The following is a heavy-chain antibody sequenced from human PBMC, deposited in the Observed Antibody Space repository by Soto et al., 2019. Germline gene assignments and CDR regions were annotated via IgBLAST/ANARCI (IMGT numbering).Heavy chain of an antibody. J-gene: IGHJ3*02. V-gene: IGHV3-9*01. Sequence: GGSLSLSCAASGFTFDDYAMHWVRQAPGKGLEWVSGISWNSGSIGYADSVKGRFTISRDNAKNSLYLQMSSLRAEDTALYYCAKWGKTGDYYDSSGYTLAFDIWGQGTMVTVSS. CDR1: GFTFDDYA. CDR2: ISWNSGSI. D-gene: IGHD3-22*01. CDR3: AKWGKTGDYYDSSGYTLAFDI.